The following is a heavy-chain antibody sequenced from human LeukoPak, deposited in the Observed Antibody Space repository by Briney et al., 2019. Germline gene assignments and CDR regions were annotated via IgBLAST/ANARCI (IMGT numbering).Heavy chain of an antibody. D-gene: IGHD6-13*01. CDR3: ARVAAAGTKCFDY. CDR1: GYTFTGYY. CDR2: INPNSGGT. V-gene: IGHV1-2*06. Sequence: ASVKVSCKASGYTFTGYYMHWVRQAPGQGLEWMGRINPNSGGTNYAQKFQGRVTMTRDTSISTAYMELSRLRSDDTAVYYCARVAAAGTKCFDYWGQGTLVTVFS. J-gene: IGHJ4*02.